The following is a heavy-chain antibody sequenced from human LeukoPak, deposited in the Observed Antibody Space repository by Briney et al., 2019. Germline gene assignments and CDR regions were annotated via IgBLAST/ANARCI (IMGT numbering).Heavy chain of an antibody. CDR1: GFSLSTSGVG. D-gene: IGHD1-7*01. Sequence: SGPTLVKPSQTLTLTCTFSGFSLSTSGVGVGWIRQPPGKALEWLALIYWNDDKRYSPSLKSRLTITKDTSKNQVVLTMTNMDPVDTATYYCAHSRITGTTFDYWGQGTLVTVSS. V-gene: IGHV2-5*01. CDR3: AHSRITGTTFDY. J-gene: IGHJ4*02. CDR2: IYWNDDK.